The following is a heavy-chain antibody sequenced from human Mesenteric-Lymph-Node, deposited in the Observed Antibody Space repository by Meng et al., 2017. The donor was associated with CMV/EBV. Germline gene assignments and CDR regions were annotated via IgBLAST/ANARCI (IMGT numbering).Heavy chain of an antibody. CDR2: INPNSGVS. J-gene: IGHJ5*02. V-gene: IGHV1-2*06. CDR3: ARDNVNPEGFDP. D-gene: IGHD2/OR15-2a*01. CDR1: GYTFTDFY. Sequence: QVQLVQSRAAVGKPGASEMVPCKASGYTFTDFYIHWVRQAPGQGLEWMGRINPNSGVSNSAQNFQGRVTMTRDTSISTAYMELGRLTSDDTAVYYCARDNVNPEGFDPWGQGTLVTVSS.